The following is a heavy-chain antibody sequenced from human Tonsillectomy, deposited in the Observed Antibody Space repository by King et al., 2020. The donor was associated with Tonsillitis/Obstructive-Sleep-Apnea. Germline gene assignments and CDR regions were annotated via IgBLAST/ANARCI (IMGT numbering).Heavy chain of an antibody. CDR3: ASYNIYDFWSAFLS. CDR2: IYYSGST. J-gene: IGHJ5*02. Sequence: VQLQESGPGLVKPSETLSLTCTVSGGSISDYYWSWIRQPPGKGLEWIGYIYYSGSTNYNPSLKSRVTISVDTSKDQFSLKLSSVTAADTAVYYCASYNIYDFWSAFLSWAPGTLVTVSS. V-gene: IGHV4-59*08. D-gene: IGHD3-3*01. CDR1: GGSISDYY.